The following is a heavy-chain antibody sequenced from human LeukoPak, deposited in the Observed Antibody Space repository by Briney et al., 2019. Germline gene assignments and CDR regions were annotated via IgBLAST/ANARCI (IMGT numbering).Heavy chain of an antibody. CDR2: IYYSGST. J-gene: IGHJ5*02. D-gene: IGHD3-10*02. CDR1: GGSISSSSHY. CDR3: ARDVGVRGVIIMRHNWFDP. V-gene: IGHV4-39*07. Sequence: PSETLSLTCTVSGGSISSSSHYWGWIRQPPGKGLEWIGSIYYSGSTYYNPSLKSRVTISVDTSKNQFSLKLSSVTAADTAVYYCARDVGVRGVIIMRHNWFDPWGQGTLVTVSS.